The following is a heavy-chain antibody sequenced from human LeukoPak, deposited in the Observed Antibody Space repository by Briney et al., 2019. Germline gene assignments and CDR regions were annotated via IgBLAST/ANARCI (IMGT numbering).Heavy chain of an antibody. CDR1: GFTFNTYV. V-gene: IGHV3-23*01. D-gene: IGHD4-11*01. Sequence: GGSLRLSCAASGFTFNTYVMSWVRQAPGKGLEWVSTINGGGVNTHYADSVGGRFTISRDNSKNTLFLQMNSLRDEDTAVYYCAKDLYSNYGPADYWGQGNLVTVSS. J-gene: IGHJ4*02. CDR2: INGGGVNT. CDR3: AKDLYSNYGPADY.